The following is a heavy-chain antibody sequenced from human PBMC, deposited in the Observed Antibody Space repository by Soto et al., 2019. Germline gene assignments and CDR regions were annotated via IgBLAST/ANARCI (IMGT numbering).Heavy chain of an antibody. J-gene: IGHJ2*01. V-gene: IGHV1-3*04. CDR2: INTDNGNT. CDR3: ARARAVGWYVDL. Sequence: QVQVVQSGAEVKKPGASVKVSCKASGYTFSSCAIHWVRQAPGQRLEWMGWINTDNGNTKYSQKFQGRLSITRDTSATTAYMDLSSLRSEDTAVYFGARARAVGWYVDLWGRGTLVPVSS. CDR1: GYTFSSCA. D-gene: IGHD6-19*01.